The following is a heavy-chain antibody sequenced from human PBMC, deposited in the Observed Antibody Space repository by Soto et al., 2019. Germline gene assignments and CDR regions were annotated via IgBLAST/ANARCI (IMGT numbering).Heavy chain of an antibody. D-gene: IGHD3-10*01. CDR3: ASSQSPRGDEYFQH. V-gene: IGHV3-53*01. CDR1: GFTVSSNY. CDR2: IYSGGST. Sequence: GGSLRLSCTASGFTVSSNYMSWVRQAPGKGLEWVSVIYSGGSTYYADSVKGRFTISRDNSKNTLYLQMNSLRAEDTAVYYCASSQSPRGDEYFQHWGQGTLVTVSS. J-gene: IGHJ1*01.